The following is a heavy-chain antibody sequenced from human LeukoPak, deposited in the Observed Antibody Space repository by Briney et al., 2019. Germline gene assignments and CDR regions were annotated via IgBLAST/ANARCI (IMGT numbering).Heavy chain of an antibody. CDR2: ISAYNGNT. CDR1: GYTFTSYG. J-gene: IGHJ4*02. Sequence: GASVKVSCKASGYTFTSYGISWVRQAPGQGLEWMGWISAYNGNTNYAQKLQGRGTMTTDTSTSTAYMELRSLRSDDTAVYYCARDGPLRGYSYGQGVRYFDYWGQGTLVTVSS. D-gene: IGHD5-18*01. CDR3: ARDGPLRGYSYGQGVRYFDY. V-gene: IGHV1-18*01.